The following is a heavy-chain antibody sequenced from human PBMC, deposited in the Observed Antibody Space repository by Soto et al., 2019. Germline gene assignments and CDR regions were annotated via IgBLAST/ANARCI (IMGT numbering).Heavy chain of an antibody. J-gene: IGHJ4*02. D-gene: IGHD1-26*01. CDR1: GGSFSGYY. Sequence: TLSLTCAVYGGSFSGYYWSWIRQPPGKGLEWIGEINHSGSTNYNPSLKSRVTISVDTSKNQFSLKLSSVTAADTAVYYCASRPLIVGATGLLDYWGQGTLVTVSS. CDR2: INHSGST. V-gene: IGHV4-34*01. CDR3: ASRPLIVGATGLLDY.